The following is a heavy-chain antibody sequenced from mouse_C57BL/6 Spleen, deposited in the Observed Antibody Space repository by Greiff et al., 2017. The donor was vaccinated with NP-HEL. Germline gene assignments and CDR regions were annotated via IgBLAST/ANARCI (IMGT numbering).Heavy chain of an antibody. CDR1: GYTFTSYW. CDR2: IDPNSGGT. V-gene: IGHV1-72*01. J-gene: IGHJ4*01. D-gene: IGHD2-3*01. Sequence: QVQLQQPGAELVKPGASVKLSCKASGYTFTSYWMHWVKQRPGRGLEWIGRIDPNSGGTKYNEKFKSKATLTVDKPSSTAYTQLSSLTSEDSAVYYCAVIYDGYYVSLMDYWGQGTSVTVSS. CDR3: AVIYDGYYVSLMDY.